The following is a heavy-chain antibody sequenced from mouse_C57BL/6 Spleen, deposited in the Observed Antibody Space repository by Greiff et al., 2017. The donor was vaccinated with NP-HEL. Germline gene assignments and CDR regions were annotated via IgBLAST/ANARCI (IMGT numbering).Heavy chain of an antibody. J-gene: IGHJ4*01. Sequence: VQLKQSGPGMVKPSQSLSLTCTVTGYSITSGYDWHWIRHFPGNKLEWMGYISYSGSTNYNPSLKSRISITHDTSKNHFFLKLNSVTTEDTATYYCARGDYDDAMDYWGQGTSVTVSS. CDR1: GYSITSGYD. CDR2: ISYSGST. V-gene: IGHV3-1*01. CDR3: ARGDYDDAMDY. D-gene: IGHD2-4*01.